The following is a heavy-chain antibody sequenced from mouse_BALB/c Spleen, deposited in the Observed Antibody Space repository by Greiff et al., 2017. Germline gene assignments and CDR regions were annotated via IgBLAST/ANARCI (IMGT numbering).Heavy chain of an antibody. CDR3: TRGGTMITTWFAY. CDR1: GFTFSSYG. J-gene: IGHJ3*01. Sequence: EVHLVESGGGLVQPGGSLKLSCAASGFTFSSYGMSWVRQTPDKRLELVATINSGGSYTYYPDSVKGRFTISRDNAKNTLYLQMSSLKSEDTAMYYCTRGGTMITTWFAYWGQGTLVTVSA. CDR2: INSGGSYT. D-gene: IGHD2-4*01. V-gene: IGHV5-6*01.